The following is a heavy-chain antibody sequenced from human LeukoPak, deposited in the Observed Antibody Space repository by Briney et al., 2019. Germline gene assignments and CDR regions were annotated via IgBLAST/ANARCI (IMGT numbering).Heavy chain of an antibody. D-gene: IGHD2-21*02. CDR1: GYTFTSYG. V-gene: IGHV1-46*01. CDR3: ARGTGDPPDL. J-gene: IGHJ5*02. CDR2: INPSGGST. Sequence: ASVKVSCKASGYTFTSYGISWVRQAPGQGLEWMGIINPSGGSTSYAQKFQGRVTMTRDTSTSTVYMELSSLRSEDTAVYYCARGTGDPPDLWGQGTLVTVSS.